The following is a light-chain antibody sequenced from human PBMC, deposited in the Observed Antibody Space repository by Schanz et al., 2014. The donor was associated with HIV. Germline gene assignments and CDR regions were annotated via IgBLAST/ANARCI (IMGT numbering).Light chain of an antibody. CDR1: KLGDKY. Sequence: SSELTQPPSVSVSPGQTAIITCSGDKLGDKYACWYQQKPGQSPVLVIYQDSKRPSGIPERFSGSNSGNTATLTISGTQAMDEADYYCQAWDSSTGVFGGGTXLTVL. J-gene: IGLJ2*01. CDR3: QAWDSSTGV. CDR2: QDS. V-gene: IGLV3-1*01.